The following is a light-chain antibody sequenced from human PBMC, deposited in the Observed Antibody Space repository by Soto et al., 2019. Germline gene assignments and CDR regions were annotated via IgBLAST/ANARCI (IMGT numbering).Light chain of an antibody. CDR2: KAS. CDR1: QSVSGW. CDR3: PQHNSYPPT. J-gene: IGKJ1*01. Sequence: DIQMTQSPSTLSASVGDRVTITCRASQSVSGWLAWYQQKPGKAPKLLIYKASSLESGVPSRFSGSGSGTAFTLPISCLQPEDFATYYCPQHNSYPPTYGQGTKVELK. V-gene: IGKV1-5*03.